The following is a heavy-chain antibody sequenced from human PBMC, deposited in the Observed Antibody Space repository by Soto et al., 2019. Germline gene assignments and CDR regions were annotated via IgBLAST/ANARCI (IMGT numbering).Heavy chain of an antibody. V-gene: IGHV1-69*06. CDR2: IIPIFGTA. J-gene: IGHJ2*01. D-gene: IGHD3-22*01. CDR3: TSTKYNSSVYYGWYLSL. Sequence: QVELVQSGAEVKKPGSSVKVSCQASEDTFRNYAISWVRQAPVQGLDWMGGIIPIFGTANYAQKFQGRVTIHADTSANTVYFEISSLRSEQKDVNYCTSTKYNSSVYYGWYLSLWGRVTLVTVSS. CDR1: EDTFRNYA.